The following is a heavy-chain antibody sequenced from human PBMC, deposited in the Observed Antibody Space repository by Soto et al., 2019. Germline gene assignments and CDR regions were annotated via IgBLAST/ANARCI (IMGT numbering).Heavy chain of an antibody. D-gene: IGHD3-3*01. J-gene: IGHJ6*02. V-gene: IGHV1-69*06. Sequence: QMQLVQSGTEVKKSGSSVKVSCKASGGTSSNFVITWVRQVPGQGLEWLGGILPMFGAVKYAQKFQDRLTITADRPTKTAAMELGSRRPEDTAVYYCARPKRSGYDRGDSYYHTMDVWGHGTTVTVS. CDR2: ILPMFGAV. CDR3: ARPKRSGYDRGDSYYHTMDV. CDR1: GGTSSNFV.